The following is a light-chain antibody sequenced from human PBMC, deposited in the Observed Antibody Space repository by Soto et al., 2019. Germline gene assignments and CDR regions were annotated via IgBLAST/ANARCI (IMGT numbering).Light chain of an antibody. CDR1: SSDVGAYNC. Sequence: SVLTQPASVSGSPGQSITISCTGTSSDVGAYNCVSWYQQHPGKAPKLMIFDVSNRPSGVSNRFSGSKSGNTASLTISGLQAEDEADYYCNSYTRSDTYVFGAGTKVTVL. V-gene: IGLV2-14*01. J-gene: IGLJ1*01. CDR3: NSYTRSDTYV. CDR2: DVS.